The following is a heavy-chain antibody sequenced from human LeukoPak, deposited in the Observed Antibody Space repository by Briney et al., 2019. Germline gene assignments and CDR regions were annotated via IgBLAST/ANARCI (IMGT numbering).Heavy chain of an antibody. CDR2: ISYDGSNK. CDR1: GFTFSSYG. Sequence: GSLRLSCAASGFTFSSYGMHWVRQAPGKGLEWVAVISYDGSNKYYADSVKGRFTISRDNSKNTLYLQMNSLRAEDTAVYYCAREAVTRNYFDYWGQGTLVTVSS. V-gene: IGHV3-30*03. CDR3: AREAVTRNYFDY. D-gene: IGHD4-17*01. J-gene: IGHJ4*02.